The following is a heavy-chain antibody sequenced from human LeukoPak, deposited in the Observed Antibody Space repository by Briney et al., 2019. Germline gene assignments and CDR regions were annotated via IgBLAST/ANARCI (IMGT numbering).Heavy chain of an antibody. CDR2: ISGSDDST. D-gene: IGHD3-22*01. J-gene: IGHJ4*02. Sequence: PGGSLRLSCAASGFTFSSYAMSWVRQAPGKGLEWVSAISGSDDSTYYADSVKGRFTISRDNSKNTLYLQMNSLRAEDTALYYCAKTKIYSVYSVIDYWGQGTLVTVSS. CDR3: AKTKIYSVYSVIDY. CDR1: GFTFSSYA. V-gene: IGHV3-23*01.